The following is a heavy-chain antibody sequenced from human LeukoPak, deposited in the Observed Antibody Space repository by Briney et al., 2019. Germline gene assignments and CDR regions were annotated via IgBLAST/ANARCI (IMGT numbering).Heavy chain of an antibody. Sequence: SETLSLTCTVSGGSIGNYYWNWIRQPAGKELEWIGRIYTSGSTNYNPSLKSRLTLSMDTSKNQFSLRLSSVTAADTAVYYCARASDDFGDYGFDYWGQGTLVTVSS. CDR3: ARASDDFGDYGFDY. D-gene: IGHD4-17*01. CDR1: GGSIGNYY. J-gene: IGHJ4*02. CDR2: IYTSGST. V-gene: IGHV4-4*07.